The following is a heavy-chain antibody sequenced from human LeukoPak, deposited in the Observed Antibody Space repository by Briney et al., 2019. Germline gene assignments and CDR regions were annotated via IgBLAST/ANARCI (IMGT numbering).Heavy chain of an antibody. CDR3: ARRLKTVVAEFYFDY. V-gene: IGHV4-39*01. Sequence: SETLSLTCTVSGGFNSRGSYWGWIRQPPGKGLEWIVSLFYGGSPYYNPSLKSRVTISVDTSKNQFSLKLTSVTAADTAVYYCARRLKTVVAEFYFDYWGQGTLVTVSS. D-gene: IGHD6-19*01. CDR2: LFYGGSP. CDR1: GGFNSRGSY. J-gene: IGHJ4*02.